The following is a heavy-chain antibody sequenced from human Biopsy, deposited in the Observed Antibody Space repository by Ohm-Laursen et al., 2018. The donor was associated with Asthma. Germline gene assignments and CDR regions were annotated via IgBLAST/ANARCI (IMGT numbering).Heavy chain of an antibody. Sequence: SVKVSCKVSGGMFGNYAISWVRQAPGQGLEWLGGIMTVFGTTNYAQKFQGRVTITADESTSTAYMEVTSLRSEDTAIYYCARCQVGYSSGWSLLLKKIYYSGMDVWGQGTAVTVSS. CDR2: IMTVFGTT. D-gene: IGHD6-19*01. J-gene: IGHJ6*02. CDR3: ARCQVGYSSGWSLLLKKIYYSGMDV. CDR1: GGMFGNYA. V-gene: IGHV1-69*13.